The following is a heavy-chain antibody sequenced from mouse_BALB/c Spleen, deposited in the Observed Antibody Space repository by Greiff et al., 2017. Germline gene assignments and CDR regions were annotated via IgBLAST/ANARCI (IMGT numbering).Heavy chain of an antibody. V-gene: IGHV5-17*02. Sequence: EVNVVESGGGLVQPGGSRKLSCAASGFTFSSFGMHWVRQAPEKGLEWVAYISSGSSTIYYADTVKGRFTISRDNPKNTLFLQMTSLRSEDTAMYYCARAGDYYGSLAMDYWGQGTSVTVSS. D-gene: IGHD1-1*01. J-gene: IGHJ4*01. CDR3: ARAGDYYGSLAMDY. CDR2: ISSGSSTI. CDR1: GFTFSSFG.